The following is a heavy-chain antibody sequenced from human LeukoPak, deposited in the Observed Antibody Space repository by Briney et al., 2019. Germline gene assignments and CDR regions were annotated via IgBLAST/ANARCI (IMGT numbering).Heavy chain of an antibody. CDR2: IFYSGST. V-gene: IGHV4-39*01. CDR1: GGSISSSSSY. D-gene: IGHD3-22*01. CDR3: ARQFYYDSGGSHY. J-gene: IGHJ4*02. Sequence: PSETLSFTCTVSGGSISSSSSYWGWIRQPPGKGLEWIGSIFYSGSTYYNPSLESRVTISVDTSKNQFSLKLSSVTAADTAVYYCARQFYYDSGGSHYWGQGTLVTVSS.